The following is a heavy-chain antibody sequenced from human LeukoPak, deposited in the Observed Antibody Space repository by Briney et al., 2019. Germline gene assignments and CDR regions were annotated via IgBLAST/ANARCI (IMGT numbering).Heavy chain of an antibody. CDR2: INWNGGST. D-gene: IGHD4-17*01. CDR3: ARDRGGHDYGDYSDY. CDR1: GFTFDDYG. Sequence: GGSLRLSCAASGFTFDDYGMSWVRQAPGKGLEWVSGINWNGGSTGYADSVKGRFTISRDNAKNSLYLQMNSLRAEDTALYYCARDRGGHDYGDYSDYWGQGTLVTVSS. J-gene: IGHJ4*02. V-gene: IGHV3-20*04.